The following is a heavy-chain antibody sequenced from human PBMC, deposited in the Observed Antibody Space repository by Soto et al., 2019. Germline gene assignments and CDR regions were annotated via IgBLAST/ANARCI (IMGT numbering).Heavy chain of an antibody. CDR2: ISSSGSTI. Sequence: PGGSLRLSCAASGFTFSDYYMSWIRQAPGKGLEWVSYISSSGSTIYYADSVKGRFTISRDNAKNSLYLQMNSLRAEDTAVYYCARDSWSSTSCYPDYWGQGTLVTVSS. CDR3: ARDSWSSTSCYPDY. J-gene: IGHJ4*02. V-gene: IGHV3-11*01. CDR1: GFTFSDYY. D-gene: IGHD2-2*01.